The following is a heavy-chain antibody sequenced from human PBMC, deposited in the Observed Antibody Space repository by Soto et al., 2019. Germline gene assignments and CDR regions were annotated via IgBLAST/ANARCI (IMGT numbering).Heavy chain of an antibody. CDR3: AKDEYDFWSGHYYMDV. D-gene: IGHD3-3*01. Sequence: GGSLRLSCAASGFTFSSYAMSWVRQAPGKGLEWVSAISGSGGSTYYADSVKGRSTISRDNSKNTLYLQMNSLRAEDTAVYYCAKDEYDFWSGHYYMDVWGKGTTVTVSS. CDR2: ISGSGGST. V-gene: IGHV3-23*01. J-gene: IGHJ6*03. CDR1: GFTFSSYA.